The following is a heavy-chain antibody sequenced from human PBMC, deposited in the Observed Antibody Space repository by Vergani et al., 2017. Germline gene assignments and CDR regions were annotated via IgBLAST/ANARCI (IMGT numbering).Heavy chain of an antibody. CDR1: GFTFSSYA. V-gene: IGHV3-30*01. D-gene: IGHD2-21*02. CDR2: ISYDGSNK. J-gene: IGHJ4*02. Sequence: QVQLVESGGGVVQPGRSLRLSCAASGFTFSSYAMHWVRQAPGKGLEWVAVISYDGSNKYYADSVKGRFTISRDNSKNTLYLQMNSLRAEDTAVYYCAKVGPGDLPFDYWGQGTLVTVSS. CDR3: AKVGPGDLPFDY.